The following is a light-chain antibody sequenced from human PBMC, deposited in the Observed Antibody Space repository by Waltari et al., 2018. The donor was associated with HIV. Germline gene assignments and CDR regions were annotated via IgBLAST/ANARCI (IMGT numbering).Light chain of an antibody. J-gene: IGKJ5*01. V-gene: IGKV3-20*01. CDR3: QQYGSSPPIT. Sequence: EIVLTQSPGTLSLSPGERATLSCRASQSVRNSYLAWYQQKPGQAPRLLIYGASSRATGIPDRFSGSGSGTDFTLTISRLEPEDFAVYYCQQYGSSPPITFGQGTRLEIK. CDR1: QSVRNSY. CDR2: GAS.